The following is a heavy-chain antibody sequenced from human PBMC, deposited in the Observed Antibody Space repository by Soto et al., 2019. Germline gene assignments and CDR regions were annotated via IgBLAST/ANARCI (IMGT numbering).Heavy chain of an antibody. J-gene: IGHJ4*02. CDR2: ISYDGSNK. Sequence: GGSLRLSCAASGFTFSSYAMHWVRQAPGKGLEWVAVISYDGSNKYYADSVKGRFTISRDNSKNTLYLQMNSLRAEDAAVYYCARSAGERDSYSSSSLCFDYWGQGTLVIVSS. CDR3: ARSAGERDSYSSSSLCFDY. CDR1: GFTFSSYA. V-gene: IGHV3-30-3*01. D-gene: IGHD6-6*01.